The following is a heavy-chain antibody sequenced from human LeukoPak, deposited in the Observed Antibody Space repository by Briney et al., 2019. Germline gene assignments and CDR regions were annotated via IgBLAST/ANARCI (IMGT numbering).Heavy chain of an antibody. Sequence: GGSLRLSCAASGFTFSSYAMSWVRQAPGKGLEWVSTTSGSGGSTYYADSVKGRFIISRDNSKNTLYLEINSLRAEDTAVYYCAKGMYYDFWSGYNYWGQGTLVTVSS. V-gene: IGHV3-23*01. CDR3: AKGMYYDFWSGYNY. CDR1: GFTFSSYA. CDR2: TSGSGGST. D-gene: IGHD3-3*01. J-gene: IGHJ4*02.